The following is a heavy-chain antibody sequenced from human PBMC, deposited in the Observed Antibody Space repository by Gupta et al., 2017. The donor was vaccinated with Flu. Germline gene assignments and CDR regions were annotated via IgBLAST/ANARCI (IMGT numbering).Heavy chain of an antibody. CDR3: ARVSSLRYSSGWYHL. CDR1: GYTFNDYY. Sequence: QEQLVQSGAEVKKPGVSVKVSCQASGYTFNDYYIHWVRQAPGQGLEWMGWLNPDSGATQYAQSFQGRVAMTRDTSVDTAYMELRSLRSDDTAVYYCARVSSLRYSSGWYHLWGQGTLVTVSS. J-gene: IGHJ4*02. CDR2: LNPDSGAT. D-gene: IGHD6-19*01. V-gene: IGHV1-2*02.